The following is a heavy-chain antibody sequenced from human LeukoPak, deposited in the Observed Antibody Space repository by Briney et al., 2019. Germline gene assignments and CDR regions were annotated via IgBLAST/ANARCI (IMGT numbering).Heavy chain of an antibody. J-gene: IGHJ6*03. Sequence: GASVKVSCKASGYTFTSYDINWVRQATGQGLEWMGWMNPNSGNTGYAQKFQGRVTMTRNTSISTAYMELSSLRFEDTAVYYCARVGLQYYYYYYMDVWGKGTTVTVSS. CDR1: GYTFTSYD. V-gene: IGHV1-8*01. CDR3: ARVGLQYYYYYYMDV. CDR2: MNPNSGNT.